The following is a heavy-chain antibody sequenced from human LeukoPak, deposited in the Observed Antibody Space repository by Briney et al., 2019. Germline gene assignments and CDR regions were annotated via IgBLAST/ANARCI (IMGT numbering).Heavy chain of an antibody. CDR3: ARSISGLGD. CDR2: TYYRSKWYN. V-gene: IGHV6-1*01. D-gene: IGHD3-16*01. Sequence: SQTLSLTCAISGDGVRQSPSRGLEWLGRTYYRSKWYNDYAVSVKGRITISADTSKNQFSLQLNSVTPEDTAVYYCARSISGLGDWGQGTLVTVSS. CDR1: GDGV. J-gene: IGHJ4*02.